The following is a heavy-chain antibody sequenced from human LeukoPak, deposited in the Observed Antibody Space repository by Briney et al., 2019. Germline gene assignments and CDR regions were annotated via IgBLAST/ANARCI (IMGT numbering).Heavy chain of an antibody. CDR2: IYTDGST. CDR3: ARGRDYYYDSSAVDY. D-gene: IGHD3-22*01. V-gene: IGHV4-4*09. CDR1: GGSISSDY. Sequence: SETLSLTCTVSGGSISSDYWSWIRQPPGRGLEWIGYIYTDGSTNYNPSLKSRVTISVDTSKNQFALKLSSVTAADTAVYYCARGRDYYYDSSAVDYWGQGTLVTVSS. J-gene: IGHJ4*02.